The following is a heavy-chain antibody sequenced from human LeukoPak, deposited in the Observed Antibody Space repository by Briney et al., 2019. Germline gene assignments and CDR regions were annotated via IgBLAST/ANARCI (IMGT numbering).Heavy chain of an antibody. V-gene: IGHV4-38-2*02. CDR2: IYHSANT. CDR3: ARVTYYYDSSGYYYLQSGAFDI. D-gene: IGHD3-22*01. CDR1: GGSISTYY. J-gene: IGHJ3*02. Sequence: SETLSLTCTVSGGSISTYYWGWIRQPPGKGLEWIGSIYHSANTYYNPSLKSRVTISVDTSKRQFSLKLSSVTAADTAVYYCARVTYYYDSSGYYYLQSGAFDIWGQGTMVTVSS.